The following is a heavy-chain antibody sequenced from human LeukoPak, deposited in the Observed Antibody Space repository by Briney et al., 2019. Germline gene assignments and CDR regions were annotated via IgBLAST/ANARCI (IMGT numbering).Heavy chain of an antibody. CDR3: ARGRRRLQSQGLDY. V-gene: IGHV3-30*04. Sequence: GGSLRLSCAASGFTFSSYAMHWVRKAPGKGMEWVAVISYDGSNKYYADSVKGRFTISRDNSKNTLYLQMNSLRAEDTAVYYCARGRRRLQSQGLDYWGQGTLVTVSS. CDR2: ISYDGSNK. J-gene: IGHJ4*02. D-gene: IGHD5-24*01. CDR1: GFTFSSYA.